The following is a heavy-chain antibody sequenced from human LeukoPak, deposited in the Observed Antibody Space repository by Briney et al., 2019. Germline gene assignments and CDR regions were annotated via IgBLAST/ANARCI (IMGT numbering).Heavy chain of an antibody. CDR3: ASQVGYFDY. CDR1: GGSVSSGSYY. D-gene: IGHD1-26*01. J-gene: IGHJ4*02. CDR2: ISTSGST. Sequence: SETLSLTCTVSGGSVSSGSYYWSWIRQPAGKGLEWVGRISTSGSTNYNPSLKSRVTISRDTSKNQFSLKLSSVTAADTAVYYCASQVGYFDYWGQGTLVTVSS. V-gene: IGHV4-61*02.